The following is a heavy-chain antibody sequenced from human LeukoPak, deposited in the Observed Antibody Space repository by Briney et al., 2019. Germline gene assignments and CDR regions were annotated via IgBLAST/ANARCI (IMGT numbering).Heavy chain of an antibody. V-gene: IGHV3-23*01. CDR1: GFTFSSNA. J-gene: IGHJ4*02. Sequence: PGGSLRLSCAASGFTFSSNAMSWVRQAPGKGLEWVSAISTGGGSTYYADSVKGRFTTSRDNSKNTLYLQMNSLRAEDTAVYYCAKDSKNYAIDYWGQGTLVTVSS. D-gene: IGHD3-16*01. CDR2: ISTGGGST. CDR3: AKDSKNYAIDY.